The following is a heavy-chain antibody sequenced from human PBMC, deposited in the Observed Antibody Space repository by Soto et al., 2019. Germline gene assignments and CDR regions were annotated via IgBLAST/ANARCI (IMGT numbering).Heavy chain of an antibody. CDR1: GYTLTELS. D-gene: IGHD3-9*01. V-gene: IGHV1-24*01. Sequence: ASVKVSCKVSGYTLTELSMHWVRQARGKGLEWMGGFDPEDGETMYAQKFQGRVTMTEDTSTDTAYMELSSLRSEDTAVYYCATGYPRYFDWLLSYWGQGTLVTVSS. J-gene: IGHJ4*02. CDR3: ATGYPRYFDWLLSY. CDR2: FDPEDGET.